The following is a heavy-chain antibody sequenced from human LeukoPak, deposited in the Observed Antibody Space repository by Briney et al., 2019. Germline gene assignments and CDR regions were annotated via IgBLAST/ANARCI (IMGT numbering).Heavy chain of an antibody. D-gene: IGHD6-13*01. CDR1: GGSISSYY. CDR3: ARDRQQLVPWYYYYMDV. V-gene: IGHV4-4*07. CDR2: IYTSGST. Sequence: PSETLSLTCTVSGGSISSYYWSWIRQPAGKGPEWIGRIYTSGSTNYNPSLKSRVTMSVDTSKNQFSLKLSSVTAADTAVYYCARDRQQLVPWYYYYMDVWGKGTTVTVSS. J-gene: IGHJ6*03.